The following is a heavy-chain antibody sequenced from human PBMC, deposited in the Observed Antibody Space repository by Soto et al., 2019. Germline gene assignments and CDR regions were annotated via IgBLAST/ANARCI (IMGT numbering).Heavy chain of an antibody. CDR2: TGATGRTT. V-gene: IGHV3-23*01. CDR3: ATVHNTSRSFDY. D-gene: IGHD1-20*01. Sequence: GGSLRLSCAASDFTFNIYAMTWVRQAPGKGLEWVSTTGATGRTTYYSDAVKGRFTVSRDNSKNTLDLQMSNLRAEDTAVYYCATVHNTSRSFDYWGQGTLVTVSS. J-gene: IGHJ4*02. CDR1: DFTFNIYA.